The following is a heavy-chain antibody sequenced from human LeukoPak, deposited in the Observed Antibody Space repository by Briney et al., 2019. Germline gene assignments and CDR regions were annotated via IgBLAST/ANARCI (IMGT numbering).Heavy chain of an antibody. CDR1: GFTFSSYW. CDR2: IKQDGSEK. CDR3: ARDRRIVVVPAASYYYYYGMDV. J-gene: IGHJ6*02. D-gene: IGHD2-2*01. Sequence: GRSLRLSCAASGFTFSSYWMSWVRQAPGKGLEWVANIKQDGSEKYYVDSVKGRFTISRDNAKNSLYLQMNSLRAEDTAVYYCARDRRIVVVPAASYYYYYGMDVWGQGTTVTVSS. V-gene: IGHV3-7*01.